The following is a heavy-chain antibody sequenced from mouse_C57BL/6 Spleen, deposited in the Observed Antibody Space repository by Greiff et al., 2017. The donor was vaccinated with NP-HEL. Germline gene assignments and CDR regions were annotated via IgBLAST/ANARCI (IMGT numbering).Heavy chain of an antibody. D-gene: IGHD2-4*01. CDR3: ARRDYDYGAWFAY. V-gene: IGHV1-7*01. Sequence: VQLQQSGAELAKPGASVKLSCKASGYTFTSYWMHWVKQRPGQGLEWIGYINPSSGYTKYNQKFKDKATLTADKSSSTAYMQLSSLTYEDSAVYYCARRDYDYGAWFAYWGQGTLVTVSA. CDR2: INPSSGYT. CDR1: GYTFTSYW. J-gene: IGHJ3*01.